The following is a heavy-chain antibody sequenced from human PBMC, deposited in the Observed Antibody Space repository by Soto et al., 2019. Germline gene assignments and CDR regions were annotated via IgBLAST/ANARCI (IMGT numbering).Heavy chain of an antibody. J-gene: IGHJ4*02. V-gene: IGHV4-39*01. CDR2: TYYNGNA. CDR1: GGSIDRSNYY. D-gene: IGHD3-10*01. CDR3: ARHFVAVVIKGWGY. Sequence: TSETLSLTCNVSGGSIDRSNYYWDWIRQPPGKGLEWIGTTYYNGNAYYNPSLKSRVSMSVDTSKNQFSLKLVSVTAADTAVYYCARHFVAVVIKGWGYWGKGTLVTVS.